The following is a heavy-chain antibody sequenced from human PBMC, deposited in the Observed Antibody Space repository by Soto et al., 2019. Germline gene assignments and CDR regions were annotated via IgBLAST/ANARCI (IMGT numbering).Heavy chain of an antibody. D-gene: IGHD6-6*01. CDR3: ARGAVSSSWVDI. CDR1: GGTFSSYT. Sequence: ASVKVSCKASGGTFSSYTISWVRQAPGQGLEWMGRIIPILGIANYAQKFQGRVTITADKSTSTAYMELSSLRSEDTAVYYCARGAVSSSWVDIWGQGTMVTVSS. CDR2: IIPILGIA. J-gene: IGHJ3*02. V-gene: IGHV1-69*02.